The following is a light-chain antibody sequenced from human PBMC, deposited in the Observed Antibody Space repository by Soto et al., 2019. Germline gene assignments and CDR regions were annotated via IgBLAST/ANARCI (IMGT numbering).Light chain of an antibody. J-gene: IGKJ5*01. Sequence: ELVLTQSPGTLSLSPGERATLSCNTSQSRGSNFLAWYQHKPGQAPRLLIYASSNRATGIPNRFSGSASGTDFTLTINRLEPEDFAVYYCKLYGISPHFGQGTRLEIK. V-gene: IGKV3-20*01. CDR3: KLYGISPH. CDR1: QSRGSNF. CDR2: ASS.